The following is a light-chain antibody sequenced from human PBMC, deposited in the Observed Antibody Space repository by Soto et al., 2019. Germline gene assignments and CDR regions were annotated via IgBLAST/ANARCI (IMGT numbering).Light chain of an antibody. CDR1: GSSIGTNT. J-gene: IGLJ2*01. V-gene: IGLV1-44*01. CDR2: GDN. CDR3: AAWDGSLNNVR. Sequence: QSVLTPPPSASGTPGQRVTISCSGSGSSIGTNTVNWYRQLPGTAPKLLIYGDNQRPSGVPDRFSGSKSGTSASLAISGLQSEDEAEYYCAAWDGSLNNVRFGGGTKLTVL.